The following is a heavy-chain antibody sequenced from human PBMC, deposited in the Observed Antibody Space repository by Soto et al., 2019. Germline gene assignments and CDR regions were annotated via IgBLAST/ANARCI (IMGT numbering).Heavy chain of an antibody. CDR3: ARRLGPPIIHLLVEFTVKDWFDP. CDR1: GFTSSNYK. V-gene: IGHV3-48*03. CDR2: ISSSGNTI. Sequence: PGGSLRLSCAASGFTSSNYKMTWVRQAPGKGLEWVSCISSSGNTIHYADSLKGRFTISRDNAKKSLYLQWSSLKVSDTGMYYCARRLGPPIIHLLVEFTVKDWFDPWGQGTMVTVSS. J-gene: IGHJ5*02. D-gene: IGHD3-10*01.